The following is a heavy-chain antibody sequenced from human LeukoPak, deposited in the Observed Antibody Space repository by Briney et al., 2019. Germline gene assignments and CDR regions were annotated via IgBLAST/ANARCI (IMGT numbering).Heavy chain of an antibody. CDR2: IKEDGSEK. J-gene: IGHJ4*02. CDR3: ARDKSAGAETGSSFYY. V-gene: IGHV3-7*03. Sequence: GGSLRLSCAASGFTLSNYWMTWVRQAPGKGLEWVASIKEDGSEKYYVDSVKGRFTISRDNAKKSLYLQMNSLRAEDTAVYYCARDKSAGAETGSSFYYWGQGALVTVSS. D-gene: IGHD3-10*01. CDR1: GFTLSNYW.